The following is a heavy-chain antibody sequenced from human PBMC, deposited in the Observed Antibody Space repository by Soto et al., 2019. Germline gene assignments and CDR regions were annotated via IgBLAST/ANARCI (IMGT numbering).Heavy chain of an antibody. CDR1: RFGLSSYA. D-gene: IGHD1-26*01. Sequence: PGGSLRLSCAASRFGLSSYAVSCVRQAPGKGLEWVSDISGSRGATYYADSVKGRFTISRDNSKNRLYLHMNSVRAVDTAVYYCAKSTWDDLPPSFWGQGTPVTVS. J-gene: IGHJ4*02. CDR3: AKSTWDDLPPSF. V-gene: IGHV3-23*01. CDR2: ISGSRGAT.